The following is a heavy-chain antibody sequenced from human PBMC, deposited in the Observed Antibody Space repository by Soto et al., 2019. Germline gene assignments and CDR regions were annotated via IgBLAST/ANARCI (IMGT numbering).Heavy chain of an antibody. J-gene: IGHJ6*03. CDR3: TPGPSEELYYYYYYMDV. CDR1: GFTFSNAW. V-gene: IGHV3-15*01. CDR2: IKSKTDGGTT. Sequence: GGSLRLSCAASGFTFSNAWMSWVRQAPGKGLEWVGRIKSKTDGGTTDYAAPVKGRFTISRDDSKKTLYLQMNNLKTEDTAVYYCTPGPSEELYYYYYYMDVWGKGTTVTVSS. D-gene: IGHD1-7*01.